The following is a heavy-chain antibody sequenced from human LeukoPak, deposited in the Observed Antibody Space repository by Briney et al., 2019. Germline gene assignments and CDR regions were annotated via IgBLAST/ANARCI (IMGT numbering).Heavy chain of an antibody. CDR2: ISSSGSTI. CDR3: ARLTRVDYGSGSYPWFDP. Sequence: LSLTCTVSGGSISTSNYYWGWIRQAPGKGLEWVSYISSSGSTIYYADSVKGRFTISRDNAKNSLYLQMNSLRAEDTAVYYCARLTRVDYGSGSYPWFDPWGQGTLVTVSS. CDR1: GGSISTSNYY. D-gene: IGHD3-10*01. J-gene: IGHJ5*02. V-gene: IGHV3-11*04.